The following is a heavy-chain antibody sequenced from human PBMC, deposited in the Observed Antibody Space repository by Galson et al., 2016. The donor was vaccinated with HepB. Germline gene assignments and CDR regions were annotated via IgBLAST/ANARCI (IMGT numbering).Heavy chain of an antibody. J-gene: IGHJ6*04. V-gene: IGHV3-13*01. CDR2: IETAGAT. CDR3: ARGKALWTLPWNYGVDV. CDR1: GFTFNAHD. Sequence: SLRLSCAASGFTFNAHDMHWVRQVTGKGLEWVSAIETAGATYYPDSVKGRFTISRENAKNSLYLQMNSLRAGDTAVYYCARGKALWTLPWNYGVDVWGEGTTVTVSS. D-gene: IGHD3-10*01.